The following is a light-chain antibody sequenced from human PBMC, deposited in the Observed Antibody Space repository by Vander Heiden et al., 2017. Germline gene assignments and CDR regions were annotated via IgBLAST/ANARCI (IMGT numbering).Light chain of an antibody. Sequence: DIVMTQSPLSLPVTPGEPASISCRSSPSLLHSNGYNYLDWYLQKPGQYTQLLIYLGSNRASGVPDRFSGSGSGTDFTLKISRVEAEDVGVYYGMQAGGTFGQGTKVEIK. J-gene: IGKJ1*01. CDR1: PSLLHSNGYNY. CDR2: LGS. V-gene: IGKV2-28*01. CDR3: MQAGGT.